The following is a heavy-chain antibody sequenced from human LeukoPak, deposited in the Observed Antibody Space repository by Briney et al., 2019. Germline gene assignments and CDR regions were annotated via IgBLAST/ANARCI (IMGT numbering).Heavy chain of an antibody. Sequence: PSETLSLTCGVYGDSFSDHFWSWIRQPPGKGLEWIGEINHSGSTNHNPSLKSRVTLSIDTSKSHFSLKLNSVTAADTAVYYCANREGFDYWGQGTLVTVSS. CDR3: ANREGFDY. CDR2: INHSGST. J-gene: IGHJ4*02. CDR1: GDSFSDHF. V-gene: IGHV4-34*01.